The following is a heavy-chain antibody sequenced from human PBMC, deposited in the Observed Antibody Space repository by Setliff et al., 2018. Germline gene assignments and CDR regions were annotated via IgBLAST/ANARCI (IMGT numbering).Heavy chain of an antibody. D-gene: IGHD4-17*01. CDR2: IIPFFGTA. Sequence: GASVKVSCKASGYTFVNYGINWVRQAPGQGLEWVGRIIPFFGTANSAQKFQGRVTITAGESATTAYMELSSLRAEDTAVYYCAKSMTTVTTGGNEAFDIWGQGTMVTVSS. V-gene: IGHV1-69*13. CDR1: GYTFVNYG. J-gene: IGHJ3*02. CDR3: AKSMTTVTTGGNEAFDI.